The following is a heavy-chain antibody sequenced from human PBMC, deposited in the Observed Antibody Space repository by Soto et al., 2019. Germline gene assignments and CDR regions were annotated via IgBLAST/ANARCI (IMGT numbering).Heavy chain of an antibody. Sequence: ASVKVSCKASGYTFTSYAMHWVRQAPGQRLEWMGWINAGNSDTKYSQKFQDRVTITSDTSASTAYMELSSLRSEDTAVYYCAKVNYDFWGGYPHYYGMDVWGQGTTVTVSS. V-gene: IGHV1-3*01. J-gene: IGHJ6*02. CDR3: AKVNYDFWGGYPHYYGMDV. CDR1: GYTFTSYA. D-gene: IGHD3-3*01. CDR2: INAGNSDT.